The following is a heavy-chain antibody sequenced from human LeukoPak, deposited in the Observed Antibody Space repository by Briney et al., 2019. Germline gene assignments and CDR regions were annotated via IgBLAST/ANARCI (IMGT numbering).Heavy chain of an antibody. V-gene: IGHV3-53*01. Sequence: GGSLRLSCAASGFTVSSNYMSWVRQAPGKGLEWVSVVYSGGSTYYADSVKGRFTISRDNSKNTLYLQMNSLRAEDTAVYYRARDFDQGSYYFDYWGQGTLVTVSS. J-gene: IGHJ4*02. CDR3: ARDFDQGSYYFDY. CDR2: VYSGGST. CDR1: GFTVSSNY. D-gene: IGHD3-9*01.